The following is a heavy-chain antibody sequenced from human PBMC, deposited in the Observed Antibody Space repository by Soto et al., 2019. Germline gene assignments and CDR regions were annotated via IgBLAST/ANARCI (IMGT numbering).Heavy chain of an antibody. CDR1: GGSISSGDYY. Sequence: QVQLQESGPGLVKPSQTLSLTCTVSGGSISSGDYYWGWIRQPPGKGLEWIGYIYYSGSTYYNPSLKSRVTITVDTAKNQFSLKLSSVTAADTAVYYCARSRVQLNYYGMDVWGQGTTVTVSS. J-gene: IGHJ6*02. CDR3: ARSRVQLNYYGMDV. D-gene: IGHD1-1*01. CDR2: IYYSGST. V-gene: IGHV4-30-4*01.